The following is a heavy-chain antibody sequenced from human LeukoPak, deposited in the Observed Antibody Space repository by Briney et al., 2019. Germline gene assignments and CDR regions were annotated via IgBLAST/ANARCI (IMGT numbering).Heavy chain of an antibody. Sequence: SETLSLTCTVSGYSISSGYYWGWIRQPPGKGLEWIGSIYHSGSTYYNPSLKSRVTISVDTSKNQFSLKLSSVTAADTAVYYCARGLGYCSSTSCYVDLPFFLFDPWGQGTLVTVSS. D-gene: IGHD2-2*01. V-gene: IGHV4-38-2*02. CDR3: ARGLGYCSSTSCYVDLPFFLFDP. CDR1: GYSISSGYY. CDR2: IYHSGST. J-gene: IGHJ5*02.